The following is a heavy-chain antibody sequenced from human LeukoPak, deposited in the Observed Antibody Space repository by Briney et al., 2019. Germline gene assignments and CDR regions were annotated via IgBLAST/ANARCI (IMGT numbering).Heavy chain of an antibody. CDR2: INPSGGST. V-gene: IGHV1-46*01. J-gene: IGHJ6*02. CDR1: GYTFASYY. CDR3: ARDDPGYYDSSEVGGMDV. Sequence: ASVKVSCKASGYTFASYYIHWVRQAPGQGLEWMGIINPSGGSTSYAQKFQGRVTMTRDTSTSTVYMELSSLRSEDTAVYYCARDDPGYYDSSEVGGMDVWGQGTTVTVSS. D-gene: IGHD3-22*01.